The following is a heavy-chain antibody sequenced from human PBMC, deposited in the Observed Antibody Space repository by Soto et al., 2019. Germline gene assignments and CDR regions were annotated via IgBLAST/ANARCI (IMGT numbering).Heavy chain of an antibody. D-gene: IGHD3-10*01. V-gene: IGHV1-3*01. Sequence: ASVKVSCKASGYTFTSYAMHWVRQAPGHRLEWMGWINAGNGNTKYSQKFQGRVTITRDTSASTAYMELSSLRSEDTAVYYCARDGWYYYGSGSYYDSRYYFDYWGQGTLVTVSS. CDR3: ARDGWYYYGSGSYYDSRYYFDY. CDR2: INAGNGNT. CDR1: GYTFTSYA. J-gene: IGHJ4*02.